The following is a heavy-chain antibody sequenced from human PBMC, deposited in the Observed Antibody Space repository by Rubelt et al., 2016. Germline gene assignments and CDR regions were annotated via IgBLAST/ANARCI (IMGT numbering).Heavy chain of an antibody. J-gene: IGHJ2*01. CDR3: ARVSGTRIKGWYFDL. Sequence: QVQLQQWGAGLLKPSETLSLTCVVYGGSFSGYYWNWLRQPPGKGLEWIGEINHSGSTNYNPSLKSRVTIAVNTSKNQFSLKRSPVTAADTAVYYCARVSGTRIKGWYFDLWGRGTLVTVSS. CDR2: INHSGST. D-gene: IGHD3-10*01. CDR1: GGSFSGYY. V-gene: IGHV4-34*01.